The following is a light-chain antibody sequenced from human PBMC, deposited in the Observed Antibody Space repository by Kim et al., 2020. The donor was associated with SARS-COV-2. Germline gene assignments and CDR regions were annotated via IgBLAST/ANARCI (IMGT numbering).Light chain of an antibody. J-gene: IGKJ1*01. CDR2: GAS. Sequence: PGERATLSCRASQSVSSSYLAWYQQKPGQTPRLLIYGASNRATGIPDRFSGSGSGTDFTLTISRLEPEDFALYYCQQYGGSPWTFGQGTKVDIK. CDR1: QSVSSSY. V-gene: IGKV3-20*01. CDR3: QQYGGSPWT.